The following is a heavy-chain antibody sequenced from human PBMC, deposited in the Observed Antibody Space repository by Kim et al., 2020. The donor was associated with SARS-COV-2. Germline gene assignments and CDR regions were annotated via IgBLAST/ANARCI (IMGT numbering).Heavy chain of an antibody. Sequence: ASVKVSCKASGYTFTSYYMHWVRQAPGQGLEWMGIINPSGGSTSYAQKFQGRVTMTRDTSTSTVYMELSSLRSEDTAVYYCARDGTVVVTTHYFDYWGQGTLVTVSS. CDR1: GYTFTSYY. J-gene: IGHJ4*02. D-gene: IGHD3-22*01. CDR2: INPSGGST. CDR3: ARDGTVVVTTHYFDY. V-gene: IGHV1-46*01.